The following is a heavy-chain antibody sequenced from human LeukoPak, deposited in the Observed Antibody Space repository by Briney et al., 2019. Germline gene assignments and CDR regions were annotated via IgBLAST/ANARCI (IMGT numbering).Heavy chain of an antibody. V-gene: IGHV3-66*01. CDR2: IYSGGST. Sequence: GGSLRLSCAASGFTLSSYAMSGVLQAPGKGLEWVSVIYSGGSTYYADSVKGRFTISRDNSKNTLYLQMNSLRAEDTAVYYCARDGGSGSYYSSYYYYGMDVWGQGTTVTVSS. J-gene: IGHJ6*02. D-gene: IGHD3-10*01. CDR3: ARDGGSGSYYSSYYYYGMDV. CDR1: GFTLSSYA.